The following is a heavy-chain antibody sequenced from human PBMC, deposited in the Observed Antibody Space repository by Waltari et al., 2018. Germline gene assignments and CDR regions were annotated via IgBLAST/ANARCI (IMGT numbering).Heavy chain of an antibody. Sequence: EVQLVESGGGLVQPGGSLRLSCAASGFTFITYWMSWVRQAPGKGLEWVVNIKQDGSEKYYVDAVKGRFTISRDNAKNSLYLQMNSLRAEDTAVYYCAREGLDHDYFDYWGQGTLVTVSS. CDR1: GFTFITYW. D-gene: IGHD6-19*01. CDR3: AREGLDHDYFDY. J-gene: IGHJ4*02. V-gene: IGHV3-7*01. CDR2: IKQDGSEK.